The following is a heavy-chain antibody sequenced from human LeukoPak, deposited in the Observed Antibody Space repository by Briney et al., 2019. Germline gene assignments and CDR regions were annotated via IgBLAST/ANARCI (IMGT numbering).Heavy chain of an antibody. CDR2: IYYSGST. Sequence: PSETLSLTCTVSGGSISSSSYYWGWIRQPPGKGLEWIGSIYYSGSTYYNPSLKSRVTISVDTSKNQFSLKLSSVTAADTAVYYCAAKGYYDSSGYHDYWGQGTLVTVSS. J-gene: IGHJ4*02. CDR3: AAKGYYDSSGYHDY. CDR1: GGSISSSSYY. V-gene: IGHV4-39*01. D-gene: IGHD3-22*01.